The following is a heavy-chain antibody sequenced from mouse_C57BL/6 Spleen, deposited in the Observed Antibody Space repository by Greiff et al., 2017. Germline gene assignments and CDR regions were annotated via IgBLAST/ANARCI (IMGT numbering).Heavy chain of an antibody. J-gene: IGHJ2*01. V-gene: IGHV5-9*01. D-gene: IGHD2-3*01. CDR3: ARDGDYDYVDY. Sequence: EVQLVESGGGLVKPGGSLKLSCAASGFTFSSYTMSWVRQTPEKRLEWVATISGGGGNTYYPDSVKGRFTISRDNAKNTLYLQMSSLRSEDTALYYCARDGDYDYVDYWGQGTTLTVSS. CDR2: ISGGGGNT. CDR1: GFTFSSYT.